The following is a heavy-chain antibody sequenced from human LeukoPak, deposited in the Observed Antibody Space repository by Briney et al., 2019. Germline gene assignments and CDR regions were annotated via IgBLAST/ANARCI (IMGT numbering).Heavy chain of an antibody. J-gene: IGHJ4*02. V-gene: IGHV4-38-2*01. Sequence: SETLSLTCAVSGYSISSGYYWGWIRQPPGKGLQWIGRISHSGTTNYNPSLKSRVTISIDTSKNQFSLKLSPVTAADTAVYYCARYDSGSYFDNWGQGTLVTVSS. D-gene: IGHD3-10*01. CDR3: ARYDSGSYFDN. CDR2: ISHSGTT. CDR1: GYSISSGYY.